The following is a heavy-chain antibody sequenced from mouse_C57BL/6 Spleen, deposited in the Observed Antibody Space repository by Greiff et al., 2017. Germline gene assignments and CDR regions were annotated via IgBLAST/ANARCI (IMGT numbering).Heavy chain of an antibody. CDR3: ARGGSAYAMDY. CDR2: ISGGGGNT. CDR1: GFTFSSYT. V-gene: IGHV5-9*01. J-gene: IGHJ4*01. Sequence: EVQGVESGGGLVKPGGSLKLSCAASGFTFSSYTMSWVRQTPEKRLEWVATISGGGGNTYYPDSVKGRLTISRDNAKNTLYLQMSSLRSEDTALYYCARGGSAYAMDYWGQGTSVTVSS. D-gene: IGHD1-1*01.